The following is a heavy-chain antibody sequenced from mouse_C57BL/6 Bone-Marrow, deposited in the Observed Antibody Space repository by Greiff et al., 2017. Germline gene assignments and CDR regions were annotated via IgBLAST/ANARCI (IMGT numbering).Heavy chain of an antibody. Sequence: EVQLQQSGPELVKPGASVKISCKASGYSFTGYYMNWVKQSPEKSLEWIGEINPSTGGTTYNQKFKAKATLTVDKSSSTAYMQLKRLTSEDSAVYYGARRPLYYGSSHWYFDVWGTGTTVTVSS. J-gene: IGHJ1*03. D-gene: IGHD1-1*01. V-gene: IGHV1-42*01. CDR2: INPSTGGT. CDR3: ARRPLYYGSSHWYFDV. CDR1: GYSFTGYY.